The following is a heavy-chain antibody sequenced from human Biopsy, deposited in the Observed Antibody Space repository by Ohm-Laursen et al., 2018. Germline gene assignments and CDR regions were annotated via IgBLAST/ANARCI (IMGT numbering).Heavy chain of an antibody. CDR1: GDSITNTIYY. CDR2: IYYDGTT. V-gene: IGHV4-39*07. Sequence: SETLSLTCTVSGDSITNTIYYWAWIRQHPGKGLEWIGNIYYDGTTYYNPSLKSRFTISVDTSKNQFSLRLNSVTATDTAVYYCARATNSTGWPYYYFYGMDVWGQGTTVTVSS. CDR3: ARATNSTGWPYYYFYGMDV. J-gene: IGHJ6*02. D-gene: IGHD2/OR15-2a*01.